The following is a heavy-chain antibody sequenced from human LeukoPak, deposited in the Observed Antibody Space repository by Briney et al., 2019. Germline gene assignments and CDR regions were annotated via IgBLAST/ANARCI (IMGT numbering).Heavy chain of an antibody. Sequence: QPGRFLRLSCAASGCTFSSYAMHWVRQTPGEGLEWVAVISYDGNSEYYACSVQGRFTISRDNFKHTLYLQMNSLRVEDTAVYYCARDPDYGSYFDYWGQGTLAIVSS. V-gene: IGHV3-30-3*01. CDR1: GCTFSSYA. J-gene: IGHJ4*02. CDR3: ARDPDYGSYFDY. D-gene: IGHD4-17*01. CDR2: ISYDGNSE.